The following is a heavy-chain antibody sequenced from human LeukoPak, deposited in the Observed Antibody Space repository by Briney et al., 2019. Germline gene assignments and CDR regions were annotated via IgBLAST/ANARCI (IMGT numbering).Heavy chain of an antibody. D-gene: IGHD2-2*02. J-gene: IGHJ4*02. CDR1: GGTFSSYA. Sequence: GAPVKVSCKASGGTFSSYAISWVRQAPGQGLEWMGGIIPIFGTANYAQKFQGRVTITADESTSTAYMELSSLRSEDTAVYYCARGKYCSSTSCYRFDYWGQGTLVTVSS. CDR3: ARGKYCSSTSCYRFDY. CDR2: IIPIFGTA. V-gene: IGHV1-69*13.